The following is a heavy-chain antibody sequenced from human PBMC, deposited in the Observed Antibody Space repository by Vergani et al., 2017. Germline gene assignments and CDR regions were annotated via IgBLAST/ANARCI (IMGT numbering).Heavy chain of an antibody. J-gene: IGHJ4*02. CDR1: GGSISSYY. CDR3: ARSALVRGVILDY. CDR2: IYTSGST. D-gene: IGHD3-10*01. Sequence: QVQLQESGPGLVKPSETLSLTCTVSGGSISSYYWSWLRQPAGKGLEWIGRIYTSGSTNYNPSLKSRVTISVDTSKNQFSLKLSSVTAADTAVYYCARSALVRGVILDYWGQGTLVTVSS. V-gene: IGHV4-4*07.